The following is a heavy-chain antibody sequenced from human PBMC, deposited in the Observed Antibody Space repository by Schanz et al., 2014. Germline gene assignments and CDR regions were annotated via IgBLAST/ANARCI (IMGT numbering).Heavy chain of an antibody. CDR1: GGSFIGYD. V-gene: IGHV4-34*01. CDR3: AIPRGSYAPNWSEARYFQH. CDR2: INHYGRT. D-gene: IGHD1-1*01. Sequence: QVRLQQWGAGLLKPSGTLSLTCAVYGGSFIGYDWSWIRQFPGQDLEWIGDINHYGRTNYNPSLMGRVSFSIDAAQTQFSLKRPSVTAADTAIYYCAIPRGSYAPNWSEARYFQHWGQGSLVTVSS. J-gene: IGHJ1*01.